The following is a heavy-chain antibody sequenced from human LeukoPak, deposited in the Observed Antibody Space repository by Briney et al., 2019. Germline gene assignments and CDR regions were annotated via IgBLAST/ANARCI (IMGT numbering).Heavy chain of an antibody. J-gene: IGHJ4*02. V-gene: IGHV3-7*01. CDR2: IKQDGSEK. Sequence: AGGSLRLSCAASGFTFSTYWMSWVRQAPGKGREGVANIKQDGSEKYYVDSVKGRFTICRDNAKNSLYLQMNSLRAEDTAMYYCARDSAGNDYWGQGTLVTVSS. CDR3: ARDSAGNDY. D-gene: IGHD6-13*01. CDR1: GFTFSTYW.